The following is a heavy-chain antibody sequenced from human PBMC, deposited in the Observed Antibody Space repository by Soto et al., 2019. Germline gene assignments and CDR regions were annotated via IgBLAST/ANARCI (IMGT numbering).Heavy chain of an antibody. V-gene: IGHV3-48*03. Sequence: SLRLSCAASGSTFSSYEMNWVRQAPGKGLEWVSYISSSGSTIYYADSVKGRFTISRDNAKNSLYLQMNSLRAEDTAVYYCARDRHYYDSSGSPFDYWGQGTLVTVSS. D-gene: IGHD3-22*01. CDR2: ISSSGSTI. CDR1: GSTFSSYE. CDR3: ARDRHYYDSSGSPFDY. J-gene: IGHJ4*02.